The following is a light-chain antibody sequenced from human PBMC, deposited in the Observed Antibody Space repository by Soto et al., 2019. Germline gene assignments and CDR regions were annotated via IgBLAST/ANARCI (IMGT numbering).Light chain of an antibody. Sequence: DIHLTQSPSFLSASVGDRVTITCRASQGISSFLAWYQQKPGKAPKLLIYEASTLQSGVPSRFSGSGSGTEFTLTISSMQPEDFATYYCQQLNTSPLTFGGGTKVEI. CDR1: QGISSF. CDR3: QQLNTSPLT. V-gene: IGKV1-9*01. J-gene: IGKJ4*01. CDR2: EAS.